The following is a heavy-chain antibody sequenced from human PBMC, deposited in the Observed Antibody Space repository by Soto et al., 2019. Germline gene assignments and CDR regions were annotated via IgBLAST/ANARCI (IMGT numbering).Heavy chain of an antibody. CDR2: IYPGDSDT. Sequence: PGESLKISCKGSGYSFTSYWIGWVRQMPGKGLEWMGIIYPGDSDTRYSPSFQGQVTISADKTISTAYLQWSSLKASDTAMYYCARGNRIVGAPRYFDYWGQGTLVTVSS. CDR3: ARGNRIVGAPRYFDY. V-gene: IGHV5-51*01. CDR1: GYSFTSYW. J-gene: IGHJ4*02. D-gene: IGHD1-26*01.